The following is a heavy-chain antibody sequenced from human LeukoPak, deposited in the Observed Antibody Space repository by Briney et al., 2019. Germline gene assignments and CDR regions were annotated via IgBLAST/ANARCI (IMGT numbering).Heavy chain of an antibody. J-gene: IGHJ4*02. CDR2: ISDSGGST. CDR1: GFTFSSYA. D-gene: IGHD2-2*01. V-gene: IGHV3-23*01. CDR3: AKDLGGKSAAILAETYQFDY. Sequence: GGSLRLSCAASGFTFSSYAMNWVRQAPGKGLEWVSTISDSGGSTYYADSVKGRFTISRDNSKNTLYLQMNSLRAEDTAVYYCAKDLGGKSAAILAETYQFDYWGQGTLVTVSS.